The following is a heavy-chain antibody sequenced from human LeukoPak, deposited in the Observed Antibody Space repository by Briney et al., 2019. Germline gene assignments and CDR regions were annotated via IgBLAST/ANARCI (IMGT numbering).Heavy chain of an antibody. D-gene: IGHD2-15*01. Sequence: GGSLRLSCAASGFTFSNYGMHWDRQAPGKGLEWVAVISYEESDKYYADSVKGRFTISRDNSKNTLYLQMNSLRPEDTAVYYCAKGVVAATNAAYYGMDVWGQGTTVTVSS. CDR1: GFTFSNYG. J-gene: IGHJ6*02. V-gene: IGHV3-30*18. CDR3: AKGVVAATNAAYYGMDV. CDR2: ISYEESDK.